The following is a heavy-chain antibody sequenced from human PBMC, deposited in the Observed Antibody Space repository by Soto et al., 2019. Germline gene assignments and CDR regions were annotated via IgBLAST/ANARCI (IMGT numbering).Heavy chain of an antibody. CDR2: IYYDGSS. D-gene: IGHD3-10*01. CDR3: ARFYGNAFDV. Sequence: QLQLQESGPGLVKPSETLSLTCSVSGGSITTSSYNWDWRRQPPGKGLEWIGTIYYDGSSSYNPSLKSQVPISVDTSKNHFALTVNSVSAADAAVYYCARFYGNAFDVWGRGTVVTVSS. CDR1: GGSITTSSYN. J-gene: IGHJ3*01. V-gene: IGHV4-39*02.